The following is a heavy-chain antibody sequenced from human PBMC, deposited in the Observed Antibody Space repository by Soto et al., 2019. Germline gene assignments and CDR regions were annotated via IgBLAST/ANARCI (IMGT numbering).Heavy chain of an antibody. CDR2: ISSSGSTI. D-gene: IGHD1-1*01. CDR3: AGAPYWKSYFDY. V-gene: IGHV3-48*03. Sequence: GGSLRLSCAASGFTFSSYEMNWVRQAPGKGLEWVSYISSSGSTIYYADSVKGRFTISRDNAKNSLYLQMNSLRAEDKAVYYCAGAPYWKSYFDYWGQGTLVTVSS. J-gene: IGHJ4*02. CDR1: GFTFSSYE.